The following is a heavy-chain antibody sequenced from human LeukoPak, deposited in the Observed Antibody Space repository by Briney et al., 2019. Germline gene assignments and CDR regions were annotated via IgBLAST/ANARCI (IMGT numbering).Heavy chain of an antibody. D-gene: IGHD6-6*01. V-gene: IGHV4-59*01. CDR1: GGSISTYY. J-gene: IGHJ1*01. CDR2: IYQSGST. CDR3: ARGGAARLHFQN. Sequence: SETLSLTCTVSGGSISTYYWNWIRQPPGKGLEWIGYIYQSGSTNYNPSLQSRVTISVDTSKNQFSLNLNSVTAADPAVYYCARGGAARLHFQNWGQGTLVTVSS.